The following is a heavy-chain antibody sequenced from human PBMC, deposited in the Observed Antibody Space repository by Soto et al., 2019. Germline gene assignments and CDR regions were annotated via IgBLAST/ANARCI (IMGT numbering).Heavy chain of an antibody. Sequence: QVQLVQSGAEVKKPGASVKVSCKASGYTFTGYYMHWVRQAPGQGLEWMGWINPNSGGTNYAQKFQGWVTMTRDTSISTAYMELCRLRSDDTAVYYCARDYYGSGSYYNEYYYYYYGMDVWGQGTTVTVSS. D-gene: IGHD3-10*01. CDR3: ARDYYGSGSYYNEYYYYYYGMDV. V-gene: IGHV1-2*04. CDR2: INPNSGGT. J-gene: IGHJ6*02. CDR1: GYTFTGYY.